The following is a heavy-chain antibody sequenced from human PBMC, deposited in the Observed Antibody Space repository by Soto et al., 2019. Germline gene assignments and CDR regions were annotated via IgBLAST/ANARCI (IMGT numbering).Heavy chain of an antibody. D-gene: IGHD1-26*01. CDR2: IIPIFGTA. Sequence: QVQLVRSGAEVKKPGSSVKVSCKASGGTFSSYAISWVRQAPGQGLEWMGGIIPIFGTANYAQKFQGRVTITADESTSTAYMELSSLRSEDTAVYYWATIVGATRRGSFDYWGQGTLVTVSS. CDR3: ATIVGATRRGSFDY. CDR1: GGTFSSYA. J-gene: IGHJ4*02. V-gene: IGHV1-69*12.